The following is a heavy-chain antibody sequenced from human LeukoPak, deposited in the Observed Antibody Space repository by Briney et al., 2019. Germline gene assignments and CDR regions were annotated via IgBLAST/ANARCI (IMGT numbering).Heavy chain of an antibody. CDR2: INTDGSST. D-gene: IGHD3-10*01. Sequence: GGSLRLSCAASGFTFSTYWMQWVRQAPGRGLVWVSRINTDGSSTTYADSVKGRFTISRDNAKNTLYLQMNSLRAEDTAIYYCAKNYEPGRGVPYGMDVWGQGTTVTVSS. V-gene: IGHV3-74*01. CDR1: GFTFSTYW. CDR3: AKNYEPGRGVPYGMDV. J-gene: IGHJ6*02.